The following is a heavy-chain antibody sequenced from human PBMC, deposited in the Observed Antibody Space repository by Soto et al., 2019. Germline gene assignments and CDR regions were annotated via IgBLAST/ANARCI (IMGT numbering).Heavy chain of an antibody. Sequence: QVQLVQSGAEVKKPGASVKVSCKASGYTVTGYYMHWVRQAPGQGLEWMGWINPNRGGTNSAQKFQGRVTMTRDTSIRPAYRELSSLRSDATAVYYCARDSGYCSSTSCYGIYGMDVWGQGTTVTVSS. CDR3: ARDSGYCSSTSCYGIYGMDV. V-gene: IGHV1-2*02. D-gene: IGHD2-2*01. J-gene: IGHJ6*02. CDR1: GYTVTGYY. CDR2: INPNRGGT.